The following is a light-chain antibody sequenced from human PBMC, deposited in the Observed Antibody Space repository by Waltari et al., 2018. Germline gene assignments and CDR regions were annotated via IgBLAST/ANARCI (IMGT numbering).Light chain of an antibody. CDR3: AAWDDGLGGPGWV. Sequence: QSLLTQPPSVSGTPGQRVTISCSGSISNIGGNPVNWYQQLPGTAPKLLTYNSKQRPARVPNLFSGSKSGTSASLAISGLQSEDEAHYSCAAWDDGLGGPGWVFGTGTEVIVL. CDR2: NSK. J-gene: IGLJ1*01. V-gene: IGLV1-44*01. CDR1: ISNIGGNP.